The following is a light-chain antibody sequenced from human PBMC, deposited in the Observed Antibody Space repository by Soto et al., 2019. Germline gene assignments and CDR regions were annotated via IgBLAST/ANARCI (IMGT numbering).Light chain of an antibody. Sequence: DIVMTQSPLSLPVTPGEPASISCSSSQSLLQSNGYNYLDWYLQKPGQSPQLLIYFGSYRASGVHDRFSGSGSGTDFTLKIRRVEAEDVGVYYCMKSQQSPPTFGQGTKVEI. J-gene: IGKJ1*01. V-gene: IGKV2-28*01. CDR3: MKSQQSPPT. CDR2: FGS. CDR1: QSLLQSNGYNY.